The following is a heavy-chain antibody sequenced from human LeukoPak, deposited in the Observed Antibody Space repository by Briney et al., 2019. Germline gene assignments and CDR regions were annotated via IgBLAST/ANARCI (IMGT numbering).Heavy chain of an antibody. CDR2: INHSGST. V-gene: IGHV4-34*01. Sequence: SETLSLTCAVYGGSFSGYYWSWIRQPPGKGLEWIGEINHSGSTNYNPSLKSRVTISVDTSKNQFSLKLSSVTAAGTAVYYCARHRRRSAKYYYYYYMDVWGKGTTVTVSS. CDR1: GGSFSGYY. D-gene: IGHD1-14*01. J-gene: IGHJ6*03. CDR3: ARHRRRSAKYYYYYYMDV.